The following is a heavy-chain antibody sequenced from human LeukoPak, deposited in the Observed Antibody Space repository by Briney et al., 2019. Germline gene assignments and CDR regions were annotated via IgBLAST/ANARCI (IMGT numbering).Heavy chain of an antibody. CDR1: GFTFADYG. CDR3: ARGRYDSSGYYSIFDY. CDR2: ISRTSIYM. D-gene: IGHD3-22*01. Sequence: GGSLRLSCAASGFTFADYGMSWVRQAPGKGLEWVSSISRTSIYMYYADSVKGRFTISRDNAKKSLYLQMNSLRAEDTAVYYCARGRYDSSGYYSIFDYWGQGTLVTVSS. J-gene: IGHJ4*02. V-gene: IGHV3-21*01.